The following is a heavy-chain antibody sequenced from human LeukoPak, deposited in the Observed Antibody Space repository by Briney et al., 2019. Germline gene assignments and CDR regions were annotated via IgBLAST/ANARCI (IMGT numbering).Heavy chain of an antibody. CDR2: ISDSGGGT. Sequence: GGSLRLSCAAPGFTFSSYAMSWVRQAPGKGLDWVSTISDSGGGTYFADSVKGRFTISRDNSKNTLYLQMNSLRAEDTAIYYCAKAGGSGGMDVWGQGTTVTVSS. CDR3: AKAGGSGGMDV. V-gene: IGHV3-23*01. J-gene: IGHJ6*02. D-gene: IGHD3-10*01. CDR1: GFTFSSYA.